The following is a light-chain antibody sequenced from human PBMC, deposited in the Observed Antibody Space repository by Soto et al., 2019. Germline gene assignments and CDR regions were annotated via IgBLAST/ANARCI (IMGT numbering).Light chain of an antibody. Sequence: QSVLTQPASLSGSPGQSITISCTGTSSDVGGYNYVSWYQQHPGKAPKLMIYDVSNRPSGVSNRFSGSKSGNTASLTISGLQAEDEADYYCSSYTRSSFYVFGTGTKLTVL. V-gene: IGLV2-14*01. J-gene: IGLJ1*01. CDR1: SSDVGGYNY. CDR2: DVS. CDR3: SSYTRSSFYV.